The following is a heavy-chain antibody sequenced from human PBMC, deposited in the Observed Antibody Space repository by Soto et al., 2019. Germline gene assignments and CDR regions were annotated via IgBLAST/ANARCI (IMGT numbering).Heavy chain of an antibody. V-gene: IGHV1-3*01. D-gene: IGHD3-3*01. J-gene: IGHJ3*02. CDR2: INAGNGNT. CDR1: GYTFTSYA. Sequence: ASVKVSCKASGYTFTSYAMHWVRQAPGQRLEWMGWINAGNGNTKYSQKFQGRVTITRDTSESTAYMELSSLRSEDTAVYYCARMYYDFWSCYEDAFDIWGQGTMVTVSS. CDR3: ARMYYDFWSCYEDAFDI.